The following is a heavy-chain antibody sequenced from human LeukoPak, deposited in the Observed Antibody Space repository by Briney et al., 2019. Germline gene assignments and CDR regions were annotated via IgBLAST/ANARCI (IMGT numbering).Heavy chain of an antibody. Sequence: GGSLRLSCAASGFTFSSYRMHWVRQAPGKGLVWVSRINSDGSSTSCADSVKGPFTISRDNSKNTLYLQMNSLRAEDTAVYYCAKARIAAAGYGTLFDYWGQGTLVTVSS. CDR1: GFTFSSYR. V-gene: IGHV3-74*01. CDR3: AKARIAAAGYGTLFDY. J-gene: IGHJ4*02. CDR2: INSDGSST. D-gene: IGHD6-13*01.